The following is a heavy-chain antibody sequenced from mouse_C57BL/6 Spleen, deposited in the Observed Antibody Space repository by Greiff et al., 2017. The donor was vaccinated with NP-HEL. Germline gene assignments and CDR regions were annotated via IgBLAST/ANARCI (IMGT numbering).Heavy chain of an antibody. V-gene: IGHV1-52*01. J-gene: IGHJ3*01. Sequence: QVQLQQPGAELVRPGSSVKLSCKASGYTFTSYWMHWVKQRPIQGLEWIGNIDPSDSETHYNQKFKDKATLTVDKSSSTAYMQLSSLTSEDSAVYYCARLEGDGYYAWFAYWGQGTLVTVSA. CDR2: IDPSDSET. D-gene: IGHD2-3*01. CDR3: ARLEGDGYYAWFAY. CDR1: GYTFTSYW.